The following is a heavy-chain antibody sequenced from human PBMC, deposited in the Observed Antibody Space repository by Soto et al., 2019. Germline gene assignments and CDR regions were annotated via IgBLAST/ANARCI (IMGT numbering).Heavy chain of an antibody. J-gene: IGHJ5*02. CDR1: GFTFSDYY. Sequence: NPGGSLRLSCAASGFTFSDYYMSWIRQAPGKGLEWVSYISSSSSYTNYADSVKGRFTISRDNAKNSLYLQMNSLRAEDTAVYYCARDRLMVYATGNNWFDPWGQGTLVTVSS. D-gene: IGHD2-8*01. V-gene: IGHV3-11*06. CDR3: ARDRLMVYATGNNWFDP. CDR2: ISSSSSYT.